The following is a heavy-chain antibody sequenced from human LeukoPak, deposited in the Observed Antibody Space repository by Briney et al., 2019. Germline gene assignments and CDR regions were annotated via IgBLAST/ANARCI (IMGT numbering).Heavy chain of an antibody. CDR3: ARGDYGSGSYSFDP. CDR2: IYSGGST. V-gene: IGHV3-66*01. D-gene: IGHD3-10*01. CDR1: GFPFSSHW. J-gene: IGHJ5*02. Sequence: QHGGSLRLSCAASGFPFSSHWMHWVRQAPGKGLEWVSVIYSGGSTYYADSVKGRFTISRDNSKNTLYLQMNSLRAEDTAVYYCARGDYGSGSYSFDPWGQGTLVTVSS.